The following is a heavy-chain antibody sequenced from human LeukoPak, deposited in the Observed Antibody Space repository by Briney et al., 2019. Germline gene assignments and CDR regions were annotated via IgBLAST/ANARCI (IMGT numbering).Heavy chain of an antibody. CDR1: GFTFSSYA. Sequence: PGGSLRLSCAASGFTFSSYAMSWVRQAPGKGLEWVSAISGSGGSTYYADSVKGRFTISRDNSKNTLYLQMNSLRAEDTAVYYCAKGSWQWLVLGELVYWGQGTLVTVSS. CDR2: ISGSGGST. V-gene: IGHV3-23*01. D-gene: IGHD6-19*01. CDR3: AKGSWQWLVLGELVY. J-gene: IGHJ4*02.